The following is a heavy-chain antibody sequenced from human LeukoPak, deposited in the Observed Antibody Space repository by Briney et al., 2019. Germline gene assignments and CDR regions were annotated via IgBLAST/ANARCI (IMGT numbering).Heavy chain of an antibody. Sequence: SETLSLTCAAYGGSFSGYYWSWLRQPPGKGLEWIGEINHSGSTNYNPSLKSRVTISVDTSKNQFSRKLSAVTAADTAVYYCARVLSGSYGYWGQGTLVTVSS. V-gene: IGHV4-34*01. J-gene: IGHJ4*02. CDR1: GGSFSGYY. CDR2: INHSGST. D-gene: IGHD3-10*01. CDR3: ARVLSGSYGY.